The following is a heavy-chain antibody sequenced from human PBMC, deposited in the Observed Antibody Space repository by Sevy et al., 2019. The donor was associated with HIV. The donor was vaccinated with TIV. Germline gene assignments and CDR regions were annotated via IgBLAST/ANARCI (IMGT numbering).Heavy chain of an antibody. V-gene: IGHV3-23*01. CDR1: GFTFSSYA. CDR2: ISGSGGST. Sequence: GGSLRLSCAASGFTFSSYAMSWVRQAPGKGLEWVSAISGSGGSTYYADSVKGRFTISRDNSKNKLYLQMNSLRAEDTAVYYCAFSSAGYCSSTSCPHYYYYYYMDVWGKGTTVTVSS. CDR3: AFSSAGYCSSTSCPHYYYYYYMDV. D-gene: IGHD2-2*01. J-gene: IGHJ6*03.